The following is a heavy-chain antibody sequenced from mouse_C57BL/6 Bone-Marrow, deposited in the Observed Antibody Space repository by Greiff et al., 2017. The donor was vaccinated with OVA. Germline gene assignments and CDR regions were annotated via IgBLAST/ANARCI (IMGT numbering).Heavy chain of an antibody. Sequence: QVQLQQPGAELVKPGASVKLSCKASGYTFTSYWMHWVKQRPGQSLEWIGMIHPNSGSTNYNEKFKSKATLTVDKTSSTAYMQLSSLTSEDSAVCYCARGGTAVVGFDYWGQGTTLTVSS. CDR1: GYTFTSYW. CDR3: ARGGTAVVGFDY. V-gene: IGHV1-64*01. J-gene: IGHJ2*01. D-gene: IGHD1-1*01. CDR2: IHPNSGST.